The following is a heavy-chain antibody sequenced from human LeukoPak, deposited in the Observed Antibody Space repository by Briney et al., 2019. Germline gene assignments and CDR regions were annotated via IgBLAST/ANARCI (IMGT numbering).Heavy chain of an antibody. CDR2: IKQDGSEK. D-gene: IGHD5-12*01. V-gene: IGHV3-7*01. CDR1: GFTFSNHW. J-gene: IGHJ5*02. Sequence: PGGSLRLSCAASGFTFSNHWMTWVRQTPGKGLEWVASIKQDGSEKYYVDSVKGRFTISRDNAKNSLYLQMNSLRAADTAVYYCARGRQWLRTYRFDPWGQGTLVTVSS. CDR3: ARGRQWLRTYRFDP.